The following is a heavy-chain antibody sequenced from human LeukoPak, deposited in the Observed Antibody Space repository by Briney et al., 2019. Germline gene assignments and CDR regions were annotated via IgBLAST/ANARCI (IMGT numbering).Heavy chain of an antibody. Sequence: PSETLSLTCAVYGGSFSGYYWSWIRQPPGKGLEWIGEINHSGSTNYNPSLKSRVTISVDTSKNQLSLKLSSVTAADTAVYYCARGEGSPDYWGQGTLVTVSS. CDR3: ARGEGSPDY. V-gene: IGHV4-34*01. D-gene: IGHD3-10*01. CDR2: INHSGST. J-gene: IGHJ4*02. CDR1: GGSFSGYY.